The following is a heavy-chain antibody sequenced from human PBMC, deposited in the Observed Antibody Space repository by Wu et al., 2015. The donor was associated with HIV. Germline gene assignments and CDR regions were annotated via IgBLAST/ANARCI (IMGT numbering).Heavy chain of an antibody. CDR3: ARRPQLVDQ. Sequence: QVQMVQSENEVKKPGASVKISCKTSGYTFFAYFIHWVRQAPGQGLEWMAVINPSGGPPTYAQSFQGRVTVTRDMSTSTVYMELSSLRSQDTGIYFCARRPQLVDQWGQGTLVTVSS. J-gene: IGHJ4*02. D-gene: IGHD2-15*01. CDR1: GYTFFAYF. V-gene: IGHV1-46*01. CDR2: INPSGGPP.